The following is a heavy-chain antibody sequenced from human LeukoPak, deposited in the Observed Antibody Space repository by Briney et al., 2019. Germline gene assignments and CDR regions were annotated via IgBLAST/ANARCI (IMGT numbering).Heavy chain of an antibody. V-gene: IGHV3-21*06. D-gene: IGHD1-1*01. CDR1: GFTFSSYS. Sequence: GGSLRLSCAASGFTFSSYSMNWVRQAPGKGLEWVSYISSSSGYIYYVDSVKGRFTISRDNAKNSLSLQMNSLRAEDTAVYYCARADGNDDAFDIWGQGTKVTVSP. J-gene: IGHJ3*02. CDR3: ARADGNDDAFDI. CDR2: ISSSSGYI.